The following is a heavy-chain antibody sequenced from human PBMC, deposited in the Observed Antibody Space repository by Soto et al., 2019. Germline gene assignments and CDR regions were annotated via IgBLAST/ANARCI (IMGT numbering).Heavy chain of an antibody. CDR1: GFTFSRYA. CDR2: ISTNGGST. Sequence: GGALRHSCSGSGFTFSRYAMHLGRPAPGKGLEYVSSISTNGGSTHYADSVKGRFTISRDNSKNTQYLQMSSLRADDTAVYYCVKGEYYYDSSGYYPFDYWGQGTLVTVSS. J-gene: IGHJ4*02. CDR3: VKGEYYYDSSGYYPFDY. D-gene: IGHD3-22*01. V-gene: IGHV3-64D*06.